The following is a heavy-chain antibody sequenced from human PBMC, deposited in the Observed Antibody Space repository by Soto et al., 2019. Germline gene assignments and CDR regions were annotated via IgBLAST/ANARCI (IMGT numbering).Heavy chain of an antibody. CDR2: IIPIFGTA. Sequence: SVEVSCKASGGTFSSYAISWVRQAPGQGLEWMGGIIPIFGTANYAQKFQGRVTITADKSTSTAYMELSSLRSEDTAVYYCARGSPVRGLTMITSGAFDIWGQGTMVTVSS. D-gene: IGHD3-22*01. CDR1: GGTFSSYA. V-gene: IGHV1-69*06. J-gene: IGHJ3*02. CDR3: ARGSPVRGLTMITSGAFDI.